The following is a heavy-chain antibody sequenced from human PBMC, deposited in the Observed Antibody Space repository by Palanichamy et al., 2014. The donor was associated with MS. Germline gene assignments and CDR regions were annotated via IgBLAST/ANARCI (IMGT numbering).Heavy chain of an antibody. CDR1: GGSISGSNYY. J-gene: IGHJ3*02. V-gene: IGHV4-39*01. D-gene: IGHD3-22*01. CDR3: ARHRHENNGYYYFAGADALDI. CDR2: ISFAGNT. Sequence: QLQLQESGPGPVKPSETLSITCSVSGGSISGSNYYWGWIRQSPGTGLEWIGTISFAGNTFYNPSLKSRVSISVDTSKNQFSLRLSAVTAADTAVYYCARHRHENNGYYYFAGADALDIWGQGTVLTVSS.